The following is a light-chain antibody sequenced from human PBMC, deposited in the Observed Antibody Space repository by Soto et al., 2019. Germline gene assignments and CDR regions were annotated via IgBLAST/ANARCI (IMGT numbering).Light chain of an antibody. CDR2: TNN. CDR3: AAWDDSLKGFV. CDR1: SSDVGGSAY. Sequence: QSVLTQPASVSGSPGQSITISCTGTSSDVGGSAYVSWYQQVPGAAPDLLIHTNNQRPSGVPDRFSASKSGASASLAISGLQSEDEADYYCAAWDDSLKGFVFGTGTKVTVL. J-gene: IGLJ1*01. V-gene: IGLV1-44*01.